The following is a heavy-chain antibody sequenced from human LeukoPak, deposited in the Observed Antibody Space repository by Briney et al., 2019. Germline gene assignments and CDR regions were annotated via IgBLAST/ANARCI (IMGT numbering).Heavy chain of an antibody. D-gene: IGHD1-14*01. V-gene: IGHV4-38-2*02. CDR3: ARINFNPDY. CDR2: VHHSGAT. Sequence: PSETLSLTCSVSGYSISRGYHWAWVRQPPGKGLEWIGSVHHSGATYYNPSLNSRLTISADTSKNQFSLKMDSATAADTAVYYCARINFNPDYWGQGTLVSVSS. J-gene: IGHJ4*02. CDR1: GYSISRGYH.